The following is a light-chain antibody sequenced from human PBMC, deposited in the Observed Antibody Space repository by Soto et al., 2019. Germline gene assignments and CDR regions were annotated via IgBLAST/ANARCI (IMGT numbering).Light chain of an antibody. V-gene: IGKV1-5*03. CDR1: QTISSW. CDR3: QHYNCYSEA. Sequence: DIQMTQSPSTLSGSVGDRVTITCRANQTISSWSAGYQQKPGKAPMLLIYKASTLRSGVPPRLSGSGSGTEFNLTISSLQADDFATYYCQHYNCYSEAFGEGTKVELK. J-gene: IGKJ1*01. CDR2: KAS.